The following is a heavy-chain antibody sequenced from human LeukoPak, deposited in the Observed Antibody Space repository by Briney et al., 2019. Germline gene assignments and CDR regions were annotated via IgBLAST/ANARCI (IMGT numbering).Heavy chain of an antibody. V-gene: IGHV1-2*02. CDR2: INPNSGDT. CDR3: ARGELGYCSSTSCRLPFDY. J-gene: IGHJ4*02. D-gene: IGHD2-2*01. CDR1: GYTFTSYY. Sequence: GASVKVSCKASGYTFTSYYMHWVRQAPGQGLEWMGWINPNSGDTNYAQKFQGRVTMTRDTSISTAYMELSRLRSDDTAVYYCARGELGYCSSTSCRLPFDYWGQGTLVTVSS.